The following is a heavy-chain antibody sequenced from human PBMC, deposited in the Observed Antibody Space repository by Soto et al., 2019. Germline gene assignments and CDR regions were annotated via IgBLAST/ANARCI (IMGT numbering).Heavy chain of an antibody. CDR3: ARYFRGSGRYFFDY. D-gene: IGHD6-19*01. CDR1: GFTFIGSF. Sequence: AGGSLRLSCVASGFTFIGSFMGWVRQAPGKGLEWVANINQDGGGTYYVDSVEGRFTISRDNAKDSLYLQMNSLRGEDTAVYYCARYFRGSGRYFFDYWGQGTLVTVSS. J-gene: IGHJ4*02. CDR2: INQDGGGT. V-gene: IGHV3-7*03.